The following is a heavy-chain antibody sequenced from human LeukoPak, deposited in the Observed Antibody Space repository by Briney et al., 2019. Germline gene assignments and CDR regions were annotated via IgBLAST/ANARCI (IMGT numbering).Heavy chain of an antibody. D-gene: IGHD3-10*01. CDR3: AREGYYGSGSPPSLYFDY. CDR1: GFTFRNYV. Sequence: GGSLRLSCAASGFTFRNYVIHWVRQPPGKGLEWVSVTSSDLNVKLYADSVKGRFAISRDNSRSTLYLQMTSLRPEDTAIYYCAREGYYGSGSPPSLYFDYWGQGTLVTVSS. CDR2: TSSDLNVK. J-gene: IGHJ4*02. V-gene: IGHV3-30*09.